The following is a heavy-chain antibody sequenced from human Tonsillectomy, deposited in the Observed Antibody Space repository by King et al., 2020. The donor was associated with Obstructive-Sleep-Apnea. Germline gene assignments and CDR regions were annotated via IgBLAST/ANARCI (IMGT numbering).Heavy chain of an antibody. CDR2: IKQDGSED. CDR1: GFTFSTYW. V-gene: IGHV3-7*03. Sequence: EVQLVESGGGLVQPGGSLRLSCAASGFTFSTYWMTWVRQAPGKGLEWVANIKQDGSEDYYGDSVKGRFTISRDNAKNSLYLQMNSLRAEDTAVYYCARFNTWFGELLGVHYGMDVWGQGTAVTVS. D-gene: IGHD3-10*01. J-gene: IGHJ6*02. CDR3: ARFNTWFGELLGVHYGMDV.